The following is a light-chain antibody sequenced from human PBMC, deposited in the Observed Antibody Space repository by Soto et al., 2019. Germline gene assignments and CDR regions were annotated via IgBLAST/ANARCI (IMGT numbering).Light chain of an antibody. V-gene: IGLV2-11*01. J-gene: IGLJ3*02. CDR3: CSYAGSYPWV. Sequence: QSALTQPRSVSGSPGQSVTISCTGTSSDVGGYNYVSWYQQHPGKAPKLMIYDVSKRLSGVPDRVTGSRSGNTASLTISGPQAEDEADYYCCSYAGSYPWVFGGETKLTVL. CDR2: DVS. CDR1: SSDVGGYNY.